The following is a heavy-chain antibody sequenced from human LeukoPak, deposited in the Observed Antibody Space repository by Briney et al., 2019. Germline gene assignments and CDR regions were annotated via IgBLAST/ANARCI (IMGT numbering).Heavy chain of an antibody. V-gene: IGHV4-59*01. CDR2: IYYSGST. Sequence: SQTLSLTCTVSGGSISNYYWNWIRQPPGKGLEWIGYIYYSGSTNYNPSLKSRVTISIDTSKNQFSLKLSSVTAADTAVYYCARVYSSGRLDYWGQGTLVTVSA. J-gene: IGHJ4*02. D-gene: IGHD3-22*01. CDR3: ARVYSSGRLDY. CDR1: GGSISNYY.